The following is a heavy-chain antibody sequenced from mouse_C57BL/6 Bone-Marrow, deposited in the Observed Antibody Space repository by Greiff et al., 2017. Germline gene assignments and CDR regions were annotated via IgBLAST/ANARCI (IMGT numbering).Heavy chain of an antibody. CDR1: GYTFTSHS. Sequence: QVQLQQPGAELVKPGASVKLSCKVSGYTFTSHSIHWVKQRPGRGLEWIGSIDPKGGGTKYNEKFKGKATLTADKSSSTAYMQLSSLTSEDSAVYYCARSGCCYGDYWGRGTTLTVSS. CDR3: ARSGCCYGDY. V-gene: IGHV1-72*01. D-gene: IGHD1-1*01. J-gene: IGHJ2*01. CDR2: IDPKGGGT.